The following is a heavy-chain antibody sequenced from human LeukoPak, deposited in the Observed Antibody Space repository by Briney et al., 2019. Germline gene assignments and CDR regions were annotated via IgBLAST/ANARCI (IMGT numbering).Heavy chain of an antibody. J-gene: IGHJ4*02. CDR3: TKGRPKGAGPAEFDY. CDR1: GFIFSSYG. D-gene: IGHD6-19*01. CDR2: ISYDGSYK. V-gene: IGHV3-30*18. Sequence: PVRLSCAASGFIFSSYGMHWVRQAPGKGLEGVAVISYDGSYKSCADSVKGRFTISRDNSENTLYLQMNSLRTEDTAVYYCTKGRPKGAGPAEFDYWGQGTLVTVSS.